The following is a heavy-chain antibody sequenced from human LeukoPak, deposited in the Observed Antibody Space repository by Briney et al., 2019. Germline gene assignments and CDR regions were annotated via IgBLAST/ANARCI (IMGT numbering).Heavy chain of an antibody. CDR1: GGSISSYY. J-gene: IGHJ4*02. CDR3: ARHTTGRLQPFDY. Sequence: SETLSLTCTVSGGSISSYYWSWIRQPPGKGLEWIGYIYTSGSTNYNPSLKSRVTISVDTSKNQFSLKLSSVTAADTAVYYCARHTTGRLQPFDYWGQGTLVTVSS. V-gene: IGHV4-4*09. D-gene: IGHD5-18*01. CDR2: IYTSGST.